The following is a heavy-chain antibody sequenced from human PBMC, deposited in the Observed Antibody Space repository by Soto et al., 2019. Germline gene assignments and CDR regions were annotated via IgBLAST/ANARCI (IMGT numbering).Heavy chain of an antibody. J-gene: IGHJ6*01. CDR2: ISRSSTGI. V-gene: IGHV3-48*02. CDR1: GFTFSLYS. D-gene: IGHD3-10*01. CDR3: ARAVTWGLDV. Sequence: EVQLVESGGGLVQPGGSLRLSCAASGFTFSLYSMSWVRQAPGKGLEWVSYISRSSTGIHYADSVKGRFTISRDDVANSMHLQMNSLRDGDTAVYSCARAVTWGLDVWGQGTTVSISS.